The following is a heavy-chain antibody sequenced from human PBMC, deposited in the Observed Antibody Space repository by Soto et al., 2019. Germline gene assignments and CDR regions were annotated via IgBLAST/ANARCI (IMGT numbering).Heavy chain of an antibody. CDR2: IKQDGSEK. V-gene: IGHV3-7*01. J-gene: IGHJ4*02. Sequence: GGSLRLSCAASGFTFSSYWMSWVRQAPGKGLEWVANIKQDGSEKYYVDSVKGRFTISRDNAKNSLYLQMNSLRAEDTAVYYCARGLQLGRCYFDYWGQGTLVTVSS. CDR1: GFTFSSYW. D-gene: IGHD7-27*01. CDR3: ARGLQLGRCYFDY.